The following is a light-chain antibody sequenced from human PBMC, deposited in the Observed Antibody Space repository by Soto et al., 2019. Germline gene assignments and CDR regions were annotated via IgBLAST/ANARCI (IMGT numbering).Light chain of an antibody. V-gene: IGLV2-11*01. Sequence: QSALTQPRSVSGSPGQSVTISCTGTSSDVGGYNYVSWYQQHPGKAPKLMIYDVSKRPSGVPDRFSGSKSGNTASLTISGLLAEDEADNYCCSYAGSYTYVFGTGTKLTVL. J-gene: IGLJ1*01. CDR3: CSYAGSYTYV. CDR1: SSDVGGYNY. CDR2: DVS.